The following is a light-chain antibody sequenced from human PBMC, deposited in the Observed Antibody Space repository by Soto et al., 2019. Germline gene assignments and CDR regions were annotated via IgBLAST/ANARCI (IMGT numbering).Light chain of an antibody. CDR2: DAS. CDR1: QSIGTS. V-gene: IGKV1-5*01. Sequence: DIQMPQSPSTLSASVGDRVTITCRASQSIGTSLAWYQQKPGTAPKLLIYDASGLERGVPSRFSGSGSGTEFTLTIRSLQTDDFATYYCQQYNGFSRTFGQGTKVDI. J-gene: IGKJ1*01. CDR3: QQYNGFSRT.